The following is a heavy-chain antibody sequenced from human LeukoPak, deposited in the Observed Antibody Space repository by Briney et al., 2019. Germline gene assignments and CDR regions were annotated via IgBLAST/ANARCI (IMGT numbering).Heavy chain of an antibody. D-gene: IGHD2-15*01. V-gene: IGHV3-23*01. CDR1: GLTASSNY. J-gene: IGHJ4*02. CDR3: AKATVVVVVAARIFDY. Sequence: PGGSLRLSCAASGLTASSNYMSWVRQAPGQGLEWVSAISGSGGSTYYADSVKGRFTISRDNSKNTLYLQMNSLRAEDTAVYYCAKATVVVVVAARIFDYWGQGTLVTVSS. CDR2: ISGSGGST.